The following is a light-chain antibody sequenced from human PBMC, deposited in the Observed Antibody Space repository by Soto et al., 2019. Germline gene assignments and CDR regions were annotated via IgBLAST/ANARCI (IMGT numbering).Light chain of an antibody. CDR2: DAS. J-gene: IGKJ5*01. V-gene: IGKV3-11*01. CDR3: QQRSNWPPIT. Sequence: EIVLTQSPATLSLSPGERATLSCRASQSVSSYLAWYQQNPGQAPRLLIYDASNRAIGIPARFSGSGSGTDFTLTISSLEPEDFAVYYCQQRSNWPPITFGQGTRLEIK. CDR1: QSVSSY.